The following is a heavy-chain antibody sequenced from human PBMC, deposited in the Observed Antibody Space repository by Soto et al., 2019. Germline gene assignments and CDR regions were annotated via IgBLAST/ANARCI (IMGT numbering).Heavy chain of an antibody. CDR2: ISSSSSYI. D-gene: IGHD2-2*01. CDR3: ARASPYCSSTSCYEGRFGRHYYYYMDV. J-gene: IGHJ6*03. CDR1: GFTFSSYS. Sequence: EVQLVESGGGLVKPGGSLRLSCAASGFTFSSYSMNWVRQAPGKGLEWVSSISSSSSYIYYADSVKGRFTISRDNAKNSMDLQMNSLRAEDTAVYYCARASPYCSSTSCYEGRFGRHYYYYMDVWGKGTTVTVSS. V-gene: IGHV3-21*01.